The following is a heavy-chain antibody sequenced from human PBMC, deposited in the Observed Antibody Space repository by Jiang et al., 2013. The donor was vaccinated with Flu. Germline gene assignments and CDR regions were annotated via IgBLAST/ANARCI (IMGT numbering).Heavy chain of an antibody. CDR3: ATTDWLGLLRFDY. V-gene: IGHV1-58*02. Sequence: KVSCKASGFTFTSSAMQWVRQARGQRLEWIGWIVVGSGNTNYAQKFQERVTITRDMSTSTAYMELSSLRSEDTAVYYCATTDWLGLLRFDYWGQGTLVTVSS. J-gene: IGHJ4*02. D-gene: IGHD3-22*01. CDR2: IVVGSGNT. CDR1: GFTFTSSA.